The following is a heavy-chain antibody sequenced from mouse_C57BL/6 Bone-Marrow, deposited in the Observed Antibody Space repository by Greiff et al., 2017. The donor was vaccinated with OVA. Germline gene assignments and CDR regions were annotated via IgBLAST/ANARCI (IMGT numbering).Heavy chain of an antibody. Sequence: EVNVVESGGGLVKPGGSLKLSCAASGFTFSDYGMHWVRQAPEKGLEWVAYISSGSSTIYYADTVKGRFTISRDNAKNTLFLQMTSLRSEDTAMYYCARRAGSYPYYFDYWGQGTTLTVSS. CDR1: GFTFSDYG. J-gene: IGHJ2*01. CDR2: ISSGSSTI. D-gene: IGHD1-1*02. V-gene: IGHV5-17*01. CDR3: ARRAGSYPYYFDY.